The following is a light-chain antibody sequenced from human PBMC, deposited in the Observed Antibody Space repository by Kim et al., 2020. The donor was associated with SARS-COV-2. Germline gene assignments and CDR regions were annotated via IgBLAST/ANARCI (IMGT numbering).Light chain of an antibody. CDR1: SNNVGNQG. CDR2: ANN. Sequence: QAGLTQPPSVSKDLRQTATLTCTGNSNNVGNQGAAWLQQHQGHPPKLLSYANNNRPSGISEKFSPSRSGNTASLTITGLQSDDEADYYCLAWDISLSGWVLGGGTQLTVL. V-gene: IGLV10-54*01. CDR3: LAWDISLSGWV. J-gene: IGLJ3*02.